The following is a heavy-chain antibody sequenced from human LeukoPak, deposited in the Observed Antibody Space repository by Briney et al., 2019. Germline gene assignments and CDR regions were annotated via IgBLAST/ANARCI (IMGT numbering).Heavy chain of an antibody. J-gene: IGHJ6*02. CDR2: IHTSGST. CDR3: ARGLYSSSPFYYGMDV. CDR1: GGSITTYY. D-gene: IGHD6-13*01. Sequence: PSETLSLTCSVSGGSITTYYGSWIRQSAGKGLEWIGRIHTSGSTNYNPSLKSRVTISLDTPKNQFSLKLSSVTAADTAVYYCARGLYSSSPFYYGMDVWGQGTTVTVSS. V-gene: IGHV4-4*07.